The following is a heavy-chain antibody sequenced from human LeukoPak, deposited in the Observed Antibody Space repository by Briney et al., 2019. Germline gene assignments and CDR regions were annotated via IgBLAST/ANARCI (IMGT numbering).Heavy chain of an antibody. CDR2: ISSSSSYI. Sequence: PGGSLRLSCAASGFTFSSYSMNWVRQAPGKGLEWVSSISSSSSYIYYADSVKGRFTISRDNAKNSLYLQMNSLRAEDTAVYYCARNSVYCSGGSCYSDYFDYWGQGTLVTVSS. CDR1: GFTFSSYS. J-gene: IGHJ4*02. V-gene: IGHV3-21*01. CDR3: ARNSVYCSGGSCYSDYFDY. D-gene: IGHD2-15*01.